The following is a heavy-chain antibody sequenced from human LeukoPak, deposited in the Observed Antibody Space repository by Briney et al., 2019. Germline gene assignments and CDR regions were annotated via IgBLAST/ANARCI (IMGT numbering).Heavy chain of an antibody. Sequence: SETLSLTCSVSGASIRSSSYYWGWVRQPPGKGLEWIGTIYFTGNTYYNPSLKTRATISLDTSRHEFSLEMNSVAAADTSIYYCTSGYFVHTFDFWGQGTLVTVSS. J-gene: IGHJ4*02. D-gene: IGHD2-2*03. CDR2: IYFTGNT. CDR1: GASIRSSSYY. CDR3: TSGYFVHTFDF. V-gene: IGHV4-39*01.